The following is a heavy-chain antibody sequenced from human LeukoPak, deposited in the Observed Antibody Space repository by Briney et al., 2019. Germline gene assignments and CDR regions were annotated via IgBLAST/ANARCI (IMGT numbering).Heavy chain of an antibody. Sequence: GRSLRLSCAASGFTFSFYAMHWVRQAPGKGLEWVGVISYDEINNYYAESVKGRFTISRDNSKNTVYMQMNNLRTEDTALYYCARAGTRNMRGEGEFDYWGRGTLVTVSS. D-gene: IGHD2/OR15-2a*01. CDR2: ISYDEINN. CDR3: ARAGTRNMRGEGEFDY. CDR1: GFTFSFYA. J-gene: IGHJ4*02. V-gene: IGHV3-30-3*01.